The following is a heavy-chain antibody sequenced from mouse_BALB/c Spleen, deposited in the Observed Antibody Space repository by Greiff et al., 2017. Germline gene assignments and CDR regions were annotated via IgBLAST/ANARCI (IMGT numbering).Heavy chain of an antibody. J-gene: IGHJ3*01. CDR3: AREGTARFAY. D-gene: IGHD3-3*01. Sequence: QVQLQQPGAELVMPGASVKMSCKASGYTFTDYWMHWVKQRPGQGLEWIGAIDTSDSYTSYNQKFKGKATLTVDESSSTAYMQLSSLTSEDSAVYYCAREGTARFAYWGQGTLVTVSA. CDR2: IDTSDSYT. CDR1: GYTFTDYW. V-gene: IGHV1-69*01.